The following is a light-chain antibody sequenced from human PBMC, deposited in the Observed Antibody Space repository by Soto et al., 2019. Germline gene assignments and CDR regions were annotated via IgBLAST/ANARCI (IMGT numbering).Light chain of an antibody. CDR2: QDT. CDR1: KLGDKY. J-gene: IGLJ2*01. CDR3: QAWDSDSMV. Sequence: SYELTQPPSVSVSPGQTASITCSGDKLGDKYVCWFQQRPGQSPVMVIYQDTRRPSGIPERFSGSNSGNTATLTISGTQAMDEADYYCQAWDSDSMVFGGGTKLTVL. V-gene: IGLV3-1*01.